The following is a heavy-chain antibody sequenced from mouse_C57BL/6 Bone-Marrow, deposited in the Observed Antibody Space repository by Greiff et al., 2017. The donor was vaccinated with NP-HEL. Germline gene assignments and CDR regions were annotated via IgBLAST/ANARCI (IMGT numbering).Heavy chain of an antibody. D-gene: IGHD1-1*01. Sequence: VQLQPSGAELVKPGASVTLSCKASGYTFTEYTIHWVKQRSGQGLEWIGWFYPGSGSIKYNEKFKDKATLTADKSSSTVYMDLSRLTSEDSAVYFCARHGDYFGSSYGYFDVWGTGTTVTVSS. V-gene: IGHV1-62-2*01. CDR1: GYTFTEYT. CDR2: FYPGSGSI. J-gene: IGHJ1*03. CDR3: ARHGDYFGSSYGYFDV.